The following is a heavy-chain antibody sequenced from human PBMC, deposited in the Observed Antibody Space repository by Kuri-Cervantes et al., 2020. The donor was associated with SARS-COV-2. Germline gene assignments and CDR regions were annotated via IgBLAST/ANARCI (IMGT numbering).Heavy chain of an antibody. CDR1: GYTFTGYY. CDR3: GRSAGYCSSTSCPGGAGWLALYNWFDP. Sequence: ASVKVSCKASGYTFTGYYMHWVRQAPGQGLEWMGWINPNSGGTNYALKFQGRVTMTRDTSISTAYMELSRLRSDDTAVYYCGRSAGYCSSTSCPGGAGWLALYNWFDPWGQGTLVTVSS. J-gene: IGHJ5*02. D-gene: IGHD2-2*01. CDR2: INPNSGGT. V-gene: IGHV1-2*02.